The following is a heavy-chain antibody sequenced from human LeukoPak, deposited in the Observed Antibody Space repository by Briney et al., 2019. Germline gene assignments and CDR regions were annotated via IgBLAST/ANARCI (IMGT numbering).Heavy chain of an antibody. CDR2: IIPIFGTA. J-gene: IGHJ3*02. CDR3: AEGTGYCSGGSCFLDAFDI. D-gene: IGHD2-15*01. V-gene: IGHV1-69*05. CDR1: GGTFSSYA. Sequence: ASVKVSCKASGGTFSSYAISWVRQAPGQGVEWMAWIIPIFGTANYAQKFQGRVTITTDESKSTAYMELSSLRSEDTAVYYCAEGTGYCSGGSCFLDAFDIWGQGTMVTVSS.